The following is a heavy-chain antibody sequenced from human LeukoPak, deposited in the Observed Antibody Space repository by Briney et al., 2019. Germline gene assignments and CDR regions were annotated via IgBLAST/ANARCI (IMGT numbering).Heavy chain of an antibody. V-gene: IGHV4-34*01. CDR1: GGSFTSDY. D-gene: IGHD1-14*01. J-gene: IGHJ4*02. Sequence: PETLSLTCIVSGGSFTSDYWTWIRQPPGKGLEWIGEINHSGSTNYNPSLKSRVTISVDTSKNQFSLKLSSVTAADTAVYYCARDQGSIILGYFDYWGQGTLVTVSS. CDR2: INHSGST. CDR3: ARDQGSIILGYFDY.